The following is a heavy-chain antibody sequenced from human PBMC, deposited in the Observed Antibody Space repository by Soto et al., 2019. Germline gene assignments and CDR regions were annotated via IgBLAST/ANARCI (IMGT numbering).Heavy chain of an antibody. CDR3: ARLTGDYFDN. V-gene: IGHV3-7*01. CDR1: GFTFSTYW. J-gene: IGHJ4*02. CDR2: IKPDETEN. D-gene: IGHD3-9*01. Sequence: EVPLVESGGGLVQPGGSLRLSCAASGFTFSTYWMTWVRQAPGKGLEWLANIKPDETENHYLDSVMGRFAISRDNAKNSLYLQMNYLRAEDTAVYYCARLTGDYFDNWGQGTLVTVSS.